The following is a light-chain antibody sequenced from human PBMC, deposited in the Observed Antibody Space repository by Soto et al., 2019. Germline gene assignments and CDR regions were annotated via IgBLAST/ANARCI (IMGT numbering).Light chain of an antibody. CDR3: QQYHKWPLT. CDR2: GAS. J-gene: IGKJ4*01. V-gene: IGKV3-15*01. CDR1: QSVSNN. Sequence: EIVMTQSPATLSVSPGERATVPCRASQSVSNNLAWYQQKPGQATSLLIYGASARATGIPARFSGSGYGTEFTLTISSLQSEDFAVYYCQQYHKWPLTFGGGTRVEIK.